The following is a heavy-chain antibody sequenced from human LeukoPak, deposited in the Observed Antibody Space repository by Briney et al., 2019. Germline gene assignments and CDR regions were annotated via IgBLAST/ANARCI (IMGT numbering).Heavy chain of an antibody. V-gene: IGHV4-38-2*02. CDR1: GYSISSGYY. J-gene: IGHJ4*02. CDR2: IYHSGST. D-gene: IGHD2-8*01. Sequence: SETLSLTCTVSGYSISSGYYWGWIRQPPGKGLEWIGSIYHSGSTYYNPSLKSRVTISVDRSKNQFSLKLSSVTAADTAVYYCARLGDRYAWGQGTLVTVSS. CDR3: ARLGDRYA.